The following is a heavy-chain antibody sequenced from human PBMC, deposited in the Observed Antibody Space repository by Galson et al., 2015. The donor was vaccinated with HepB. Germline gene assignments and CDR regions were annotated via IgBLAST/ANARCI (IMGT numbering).Heavy chain of an antibody. CDR2: ISGSAGTS. D-gene: IGHD4-17*01. J-gene: IGHJ4*02. CDR1: GFTFSNYA. V-gene: IGHV3-23*01. CDR3: AKGTYGDYRGFDY. Sequence: SLRLSCAASGFTFSNYAMNWVRQAPGKGLEWVSYISGSAGTSKYADSVNGRFTISRDNSKNTLYLQLNSLTVEDTAEYYCAKGTYGDYRGFDYWGQGTLVTVSS.